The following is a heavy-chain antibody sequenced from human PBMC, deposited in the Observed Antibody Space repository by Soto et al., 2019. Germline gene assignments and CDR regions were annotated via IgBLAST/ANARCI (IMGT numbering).Heavy chain of an antibody. V-gene: IGHV3-53*01. CDR1: GFTVSSNY. D-gene: IGHD2-2*01. CDR2: IYSGGST. Sequence: PGGSLRLSCAASGFTVSSNYMSWVRQAPGKGLEWVSVIYSGGSTYYADSVKGRFTISRDNSKNTLYLQMNSLRAEDTAVYYCARVEGYCSSTSCSPYYDYGMDVWGQGTTVTVSS. J-gene: IGHJ6*02. CDR3: ARVEGYCSSTSCSPYYDYGMDV.